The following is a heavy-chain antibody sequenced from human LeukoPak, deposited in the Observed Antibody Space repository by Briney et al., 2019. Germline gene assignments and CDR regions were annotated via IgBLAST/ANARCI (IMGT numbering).Heavy chain of an antibody. CDR2: IHTSGST. CDR3: ARDKYYYDSSGYRLFDY. CDR1: GGSISSYY. D-gene: IGHD3-22*01. J-gene: IGHJ4*02. V-gene: IGHV4-4*07. Sequence: SETLSLTCTVSGGSISSYYWSWMRQPAGKGLEWIGRIHTSGSTNYNPSLKSRVTMSVDTSKNQFSLKLSSVTAADTAVYYCARDKYYYDSSGYRLFDYWGQGTLVTVSS.